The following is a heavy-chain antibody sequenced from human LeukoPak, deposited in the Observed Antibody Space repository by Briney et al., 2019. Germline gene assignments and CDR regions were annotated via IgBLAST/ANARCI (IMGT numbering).Heavy chain of an antibody. CDR3: AKMEGQRLYDYCMDV. V-gene: IGHV3-23*01. D-gene: IGHD3-3*01. Sequence: GGSLRLSCAASGFTFSSYAMSWVRQAPGKGLEWVSAISGSGDSTYYADSVKGRFTISRDNSKNPLYLHMNSLRADDTAVYYCAKMEGQRLYDYCMDVWGRGTTVTGSS. CDR2: ISGSGDST. J-gene: IGHJ6*03. CDR1: GFTFSSYA.